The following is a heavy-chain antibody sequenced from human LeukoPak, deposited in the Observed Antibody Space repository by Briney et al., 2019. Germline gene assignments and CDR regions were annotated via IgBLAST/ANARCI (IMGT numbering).Heavy chain of an antibody. Sequence: PGRSLRLSCAASGFTFSSYAMHWVRRAPGKGLEWVAVISYDGSNKYYADSVKGRFTISRDNSKNTLYLQMNSLRAEDTAVYYCARGRRVDAAMLSDWGQGTLVTVSS. J-gene: IGHJ4*02. V-gene: IGHV3-30-3*01. CDR1: GFTFSSYA. D-gene: IGHD5-18*01. CDR3: ARGRRVDAAMLSD. CDR2: ISYDGSNK.